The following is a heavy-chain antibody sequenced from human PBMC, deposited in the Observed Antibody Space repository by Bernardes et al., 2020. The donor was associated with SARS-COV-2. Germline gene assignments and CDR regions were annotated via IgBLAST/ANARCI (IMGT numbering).Heavy chain of an antibody. CDR2: IYLGDDQ. CDR1: GVSLSSDGVG. CDR3: AHRASFYDDDDFYYSGFDY. D-gene: IGHD3-22*01. J-gene: IGHJ4*02. V-gene: IGHV2-5*02. Sequence: SGPTQAKLRQTLTLTCTFSGVSLSSDGVGGAWIRHPPGKALEWLALIYLGDDQRYSPYRRSRLTITKDTSKTQVVLTMTNMDPVDTATYFCAHRASFYDDDDFYYSGFDYWGQGTLSTVSS.